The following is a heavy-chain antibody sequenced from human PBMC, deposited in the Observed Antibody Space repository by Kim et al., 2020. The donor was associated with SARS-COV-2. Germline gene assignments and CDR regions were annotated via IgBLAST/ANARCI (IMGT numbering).Heavy chain of an antibody. D-gene: IGHD6-6*01. Sequence: GGSLRLSCSASGFTFSSFAMHWVRQPPGKGLEYVSGIPSNGGSAYYVDSVKGRFTISRDNYKNTLYLQMSSLRAEDTAVYYCVRSSGEYYFDYWGQGTLVTVSS. J-gene: IGHJ4*02. CDR3: VRSSGEYYFDY. V-gene: IGHV3-64D*09. CDR2: IPSNGGSA. CDR1: GFTFSSFA.